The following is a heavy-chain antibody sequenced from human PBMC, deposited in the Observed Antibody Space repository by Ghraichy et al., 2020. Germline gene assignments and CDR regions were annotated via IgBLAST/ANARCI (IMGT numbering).Heavy chain of an antibody. CDR3: ARSAKNGDDFWSGYPLYYYYGMDG. CDR1: GGSISSYY. D-gene: IGHD3-3*01. J-gene: IGHJ6*02. CDR2: IYYSGST. Sequence: SETLSLTCTVSGGSISSYYWSWIRQPPGKGLEWIGYIYYSGSTNYNPSLKSRVTISVDTSKNQFSLKLSSVTAADTAVYYCARSAKNGDDFWSGYPLYYYYGMDGECQVTKVTVS. V-gene: IGHV4-59*01.